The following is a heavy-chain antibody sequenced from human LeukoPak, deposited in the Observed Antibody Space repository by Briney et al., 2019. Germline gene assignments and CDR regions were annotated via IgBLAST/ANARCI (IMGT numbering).Heavy chain of an antibody. CDR1: GGSFSGYY. CDR2: INHSGST. J-gene: IGHJ4*02. CDR3: ARGRSIVAVLPFDY. D-gene: IGHD2-15*01. Sequence: PSETLSLTCAVYGGSFSGYYWSWIRQPPGKGLEWIGEINHSGSTNYNPSLKSRVTISVDTSKNQFSLKLSSVTAADTAVYYCARGRSIVAVLPFDYWGQGTLVTVSS. V-gene: IGHV4-34*01.